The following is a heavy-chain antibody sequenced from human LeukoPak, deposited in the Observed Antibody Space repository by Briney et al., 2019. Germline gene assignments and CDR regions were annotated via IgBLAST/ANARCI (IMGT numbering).Heavy chain of an antibody. CDR3: TTELGLSFGVRYFDH. J-gene: IGHJ4*02. Sequence: GGSLRLSCAASGFTFSNAWMSWVRQAPGKGLEWVGHIKSKPDGETTGYAAPVKGRFTISRDDLKNMLYLQMNSLKTEDTAVYYCTTELGLSFGVRYFDHWGQGTSATVSS. V-gene: IGHV3-15*01. CDR1: GFTFSNAW. D-gene: IGHD3-10*01. CDR2: IKSKPDGETT.